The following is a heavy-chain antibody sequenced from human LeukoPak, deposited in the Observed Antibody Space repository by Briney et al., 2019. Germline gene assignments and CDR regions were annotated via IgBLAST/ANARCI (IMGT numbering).Heavy chain of an antibody. CDR3: SRESGPFCPFGY. J-gene: IGHJ4*02. V-gene: IGHV4-34*01. D-gene: IGHD1-26*01. CDR1: GGTFRGYY. Sequence: SETLSLTCVVYGGTFRGYYWNWIRQSPGKGLEWIGEISLAGQTNYNPSLSGRVTMSLDKSSNQLSLHLTSVTAADTATYFCSRESGPFCPFGYWGQGALVIVSS. CDR2: ISLAGQT.